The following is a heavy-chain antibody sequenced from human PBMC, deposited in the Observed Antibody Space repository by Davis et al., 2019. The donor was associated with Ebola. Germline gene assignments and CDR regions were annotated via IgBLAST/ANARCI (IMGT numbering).Heavy chain of an antibody. J-gene: IGHJ4*02. CDR2: VSGTGGTT. CDR3: AKEADSAWHADY. CDR1: GVTFLNYA. Sequence: GESLKISCAASGVTFLNYAMSWVRQAPGKGLEWVSSVSGTGGTTYYADFVEGRFTISRDNTKNTLHLQMNSLRVEDSAIYYCAKEADSAWHADYWGQGTLVTVSS. V-gene: IGHV3-23*01. D-gene: IGHD3-22*01.